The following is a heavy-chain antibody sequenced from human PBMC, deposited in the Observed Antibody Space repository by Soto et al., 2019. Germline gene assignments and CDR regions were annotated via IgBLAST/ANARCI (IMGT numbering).Heavy chain of an antibody. CDR3: AKDDYGYWFDP. CDR2: ISVSGGTT. D-gene: IGHD4-17*01. Sequence: GGSLRLSCVASGFSVRNYAMSWVRQAPGKGLEWVSSISVSGGTTYYADSVKGRFTISRDNSKNTLYLQMNSLRAGDTAVYYCAKDDYGYWFDPWGQGTLVTVSS. V-gene: IGHV3-23*01. J-gene: IGHJ5*02. CDR1: GFSVRNYA.